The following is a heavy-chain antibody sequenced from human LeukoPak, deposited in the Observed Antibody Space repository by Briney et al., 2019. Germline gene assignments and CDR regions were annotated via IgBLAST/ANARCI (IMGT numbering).Heavy chain of an antibody. CDR1: GDSFSSHY. V-gene: IGHV4-59*11. CDR3: ARATDSSGYYYRGATRYYFDY. Sequence: SETLSLTCAVSGDSFSSHYWSWIRQPPGKGLEWIGYFYYTGSTNYNPSLKSRLTISVDTSKNQFSLKLSSVTAADTAVYYCARATDSSGYYYRGATRYYFDYRGQGTLVTVSS. J-gene: IGHJ4*02. D-gene: IGHD3-22*01. CDR2: FYYTGST.